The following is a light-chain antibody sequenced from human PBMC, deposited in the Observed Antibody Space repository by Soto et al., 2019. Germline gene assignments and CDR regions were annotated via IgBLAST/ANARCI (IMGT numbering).Light chain of an antibody. V-gene: IGKV1-39*01. J-gene: IGKJ1*01. CDR2: AAS. CDR1: QSISSY. CDR3: QQYNTYPWT. Sequence: DIQITQSPSSLSASVGDRVTITCRASQSISSYLNWYQQKPGKAPKLLIYAASSLQSGVPSRFSGSGSGTDFTLTISSLRPDDFATYYCQQYNTYPWTFGQGTKVDIK.